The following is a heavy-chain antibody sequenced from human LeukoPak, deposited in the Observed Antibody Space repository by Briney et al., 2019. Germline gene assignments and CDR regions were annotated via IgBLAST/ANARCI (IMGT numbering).Heavy chain of an antibody. Sequence: GESLKISFKGSGYSFTSHWIGWLRQMPGKGLEWMGSIYPGDSNTRYSPSFQGQVTISTDKSISTAYLEWSSLKASDSAMYFCARRNGGFDYWGQGSLVTVSS. V-gene: IGHV5-51*01. D-gene: IGHD3-10*01. CDR3: ARRNGGFDY. J-gene: IGHJ4*02. CDR2: IYPGDSNT. CDR1: GYSFTSHW.